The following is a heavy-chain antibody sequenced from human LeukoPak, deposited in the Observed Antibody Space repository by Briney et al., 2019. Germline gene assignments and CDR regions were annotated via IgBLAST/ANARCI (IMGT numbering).Heavy chain of an antibody. J-gene: IGHJ4*02. D-gene: IGHD3-16*01. CDR1: GYTLTELS. CDR2: FDPEDGET. CDR3: ATARGGGVGYYSDY. V-gene: IGHV1-24*01. Sequence: GVSVKVSCKVSGYTLTELSMHWVRQAPGKGLEWMGGFDPEDGETIYAQKFQGRVTMTEDTSTDTAYMELSSLRSEDTAVYYCATARGGGVGYYSDYWGQGTLVTVSS.